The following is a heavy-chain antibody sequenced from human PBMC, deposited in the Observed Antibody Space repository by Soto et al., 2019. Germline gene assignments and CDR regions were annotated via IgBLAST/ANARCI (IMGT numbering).Heavy chain of an antibody. CDR2: MNPNSGNT. D-gene: IGHD3-9*01. J-gene: IGHJ4*02. CDR3: ARGWYYDILTGYYPNPFDY. Sequence: GASVKVSCKASGYTFTSYDINWVRQATGQGLEWMGWMNPNSGNTGYAQKFQGRVTMTRNTSISTAYMELSSLRSEDTAVYYCARGWYYDILTGYYPNPFDYWGQGTLVTVSS. CDR1: GYTFTSYD. V-gene: IGHV1-8*01.